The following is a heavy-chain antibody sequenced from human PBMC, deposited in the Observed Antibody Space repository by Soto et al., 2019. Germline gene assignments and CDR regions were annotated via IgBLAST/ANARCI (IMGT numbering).Heavy chain of an antibody. CDR2: IYYSGST. CDR3: ARDGSGYSYFDY. CDR1: GASMNNYY. J-gene: IGHJ4*02. V-gene: IGHV4-59*01. Sequence: PSETLSLTCTVSGASMNNYYWSWIRQPPGKGLEWIGYIYYSGSTNYNPSLKSRVTISVDTSKNQFSLKLSSVTAADTAVYYCARDGSGYSYFDYWGQGTLVTVYS. D-gene: IGHD3-22*01.